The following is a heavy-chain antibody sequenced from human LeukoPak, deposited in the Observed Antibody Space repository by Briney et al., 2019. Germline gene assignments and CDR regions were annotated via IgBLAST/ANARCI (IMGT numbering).Heavy chain of an antibody. J-gene: IGHJ6*02. D-gene: IGHD6-13*01. Sequence: ASVKVSCKASGYTFTSYAMQWVRQAPGQRLEWMGWINAGNGNTKYSQKFQGRVTITRDTSASTAYMELSSLRSEDTAVYYCARRVAYSSSWLYGMDVWGQGTTVTVSS. V-gene: IGHV1-3*01. CDR2: INAGNGNT. CDR1: GYTFTSYA. CDR3: ARRVAYSSSWLYGMDV.